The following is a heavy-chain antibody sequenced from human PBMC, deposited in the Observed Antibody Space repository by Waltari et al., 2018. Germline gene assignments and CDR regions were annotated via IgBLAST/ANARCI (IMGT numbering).Heavy chain of an antibody. CDR2: IRKDGGVK. D-gene: IGHD6-19*01. CDR1: GFTFSNYW. V-gene: IGHV3-7*03. J-gene: IGHJ4*02. CDR3: ASQIRYNSGWIPFDY. Sequence: EVQLAESGGGLVQPGGSLRLSGDGSGFTFSNYWVSWGRQVTGKGLEWGATIRKDGGVKYYADSVKGRFTISRDNARNSLSLQMYSLRVEDSAIYYCASQIRYNSGWIPFDYWGQGTLVTVSS.